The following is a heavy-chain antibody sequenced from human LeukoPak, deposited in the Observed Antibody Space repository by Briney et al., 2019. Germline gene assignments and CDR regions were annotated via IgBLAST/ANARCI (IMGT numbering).Heavy chain of an antibody. CDR2: INPGNGAT. Sequence: ASVKVSCKAFGYSLSDYHLHWVRQAPGQGLEWMGDINPGNGATKYAQKFQGRVTMTRDTSISTVYMDLSGLTPDDTAVYYCARDPQYTFGYPTYDCWGQGTLVTVSS. CDR3: ARDPQYTFGYPTYDC. V-gene: IGHV1-2*02. J-gene: IGHJ4*02. CDR1: GYSLSDYH. D-gene: IGHD2-2*03.